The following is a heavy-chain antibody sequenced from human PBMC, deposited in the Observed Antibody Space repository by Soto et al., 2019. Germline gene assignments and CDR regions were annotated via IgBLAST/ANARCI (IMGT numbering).Heavy chain of an antibody. J-gene: IGHJ4*02. D-gene: IGHD3-10*01. CDR1: GGSISSYY. CDR2: IYYSGST. CDR3: ARYGSGRDYYFDY. Sequence: PSETLSLTCTVSGGSISSYYWSWIRQPPGKGLEWIGYIYYSGSTNYNPSLKSRVTISVDTSKNQFSLKLSSVTAADTAVYYCARYGSGRDYYFDYWGQGTLVTVSS. V-gene: IGHV4-59*01.